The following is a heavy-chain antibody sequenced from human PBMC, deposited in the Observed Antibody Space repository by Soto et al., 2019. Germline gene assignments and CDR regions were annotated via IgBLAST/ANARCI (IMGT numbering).Heavy chain of an antibody. CDR3: VSGGYNSGSVYDHGSMHV. V-gene: IGHV1-8*01. J-gene: IGHJ6*03. CDR2: MNPNSGNT. D-gene: IGHD6-19*01. CDR1: GYTFTSYD. Sequence: QVQLVQSGAEVKKPGASVKVSCKASGYTFTSYDINWVREATGQGLEWMGWMNPNSGNTGYAQKFQVRGTPARNNGTSTAHTDLSRQRSEDTAVHCCVSGGYNSGSVYDHGSMHVWGKGT.